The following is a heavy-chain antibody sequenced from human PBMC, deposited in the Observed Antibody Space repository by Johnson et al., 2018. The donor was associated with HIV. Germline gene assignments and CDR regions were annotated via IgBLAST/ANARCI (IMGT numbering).Heavy chain of an antibody. CDR2: INQDGSEK. Sequence: VQLMESGGGLVQPGGSLRLSCAASGFTFSSYWMNWVRQAPGKGLEWVANINQDGSEKYFVDSVKGRFSISRDNTKNSLYLQMNSLRAEDTAVYCCARGRVLVACASLDAFDPWGQGTIVTVSS. V-gene: IGHV3-7*05. J-gene: IGHJ3*01. D-gene: IGHD2-8*02. CDR1: GFTFSSYW. CDR3: ARGRVLVACASLDAFDP.